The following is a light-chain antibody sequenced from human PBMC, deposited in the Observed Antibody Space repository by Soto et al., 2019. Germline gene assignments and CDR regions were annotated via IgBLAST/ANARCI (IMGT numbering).Light chain of an antibody. J-gene: IGKJ5*01. CDR1: PGISSA. Sequence: AIQLTQSPSSLSASVGDRITITCRASPGISSAFAWYQQKPGKVPKLLIYDASSLESGVPSRFTGSGSGTDFTLTISSLQPEDFATYYCQQFDTYPLTFGQGTRMEIK. CDR2: DAS. CDR3: QQFDTYPLT. V-gene: IGKV1-13*02.